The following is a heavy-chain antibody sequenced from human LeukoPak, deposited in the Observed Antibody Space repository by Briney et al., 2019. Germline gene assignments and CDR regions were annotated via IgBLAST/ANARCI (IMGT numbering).Heavy chain of an antibody. D-gene: IGHD2-8*01. Sequence: GASVKVSCKASGYTFTSYGISWVRRAPGQGLEWMGWISAYNGNTNYAQKLQGRVTMTTDTSTSTAYMKLRSLRSDDTAVYYCARSEMAETPPDYWGQGTLVTVSS. CDR1: GYTFTSYG. CDR2: ISAYNGNT. J-gene: IGHJ4*02. V-gene: IGHV1-18*01. CDR3: ARSEMAETPPDY.